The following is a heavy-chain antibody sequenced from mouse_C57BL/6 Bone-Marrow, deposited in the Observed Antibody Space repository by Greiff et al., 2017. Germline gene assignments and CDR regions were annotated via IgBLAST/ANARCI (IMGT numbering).Heavy chain of an antibody. Sequence: QVQLQQPGAELVKPGASVKLSCKASGYTFTSYWMRWVKQRPGQGLEWIGMIHPNSGSTNYNEKFKSKATLTVDKSSSTAYMQLSSLTSEDSAVYYCARPITTGDDFDYWGQGTTLTVSS. V-gene: IGHV1-64*01. CDR1: GYTFTSYW. D-gene: IGHD1-2*01. CDR2: IHPNSGST. CDR3: ARPITTGDDFDY. J-gene: IGHJ2*01.